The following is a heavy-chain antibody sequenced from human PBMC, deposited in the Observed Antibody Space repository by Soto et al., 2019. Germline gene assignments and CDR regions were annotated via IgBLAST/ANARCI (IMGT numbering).Heavy chain of an antibody. CDR1: GYSCTSYW. CDR3: ASLADSGSYQPLYYFDY. V-gene: IGHV5-51*01. D-gene: IGHD1-26*01. CDR2: IYPGDSDT. Sequence: PGESMKISCKGSGYSCTSYWIGWVRQMPGKGLEWMGIIYPGDSDTRYSPSFQGQVTISADKSISTAYLQWSSLKASDTAMYYCASLADSGSYQPLYYFDYWGQGTLVTVSS. J-gene: IGHJ4*02.